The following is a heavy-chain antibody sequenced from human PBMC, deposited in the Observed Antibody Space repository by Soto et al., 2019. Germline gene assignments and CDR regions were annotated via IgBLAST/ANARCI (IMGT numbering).Heavy chain of an antibody. CDR3: ARGYYDRDCFDY. J-gene: IGHJ4*02. Sequence: SVKVSCKASGGTLSSSAISWVRQAPGQGLEWMGGIIPIFGTANYAQKFQGRVTITADESTSTAYMELSSLRSEHTAVYYCARGYYDRDCFDYWGQGTLVTVSS. D-gene: IGHD3-22*01. CDR2: IIPIFGTA. V-gene: IGHV1-69*13. CDR1: GGTLSSSA.